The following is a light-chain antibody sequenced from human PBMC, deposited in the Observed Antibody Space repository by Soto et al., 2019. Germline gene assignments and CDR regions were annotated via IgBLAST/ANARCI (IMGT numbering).Light chain of an antibody. CDR1: QSISTW. J-gene: IGKJ1*01. Sequence: DIQMTQSPSTLSASVGDRVTITCRASQSISTWLAWYQQKPGKAPKLLIYDASSLESGVPSRFGGGGSGTEFPLAISSLRPDGFSIYYCQQYMNYPRTFGEGTKVEIK. CDR2: DAS. V-gene: IGKV1-5*01. CDR3: QQYMNYPRT.